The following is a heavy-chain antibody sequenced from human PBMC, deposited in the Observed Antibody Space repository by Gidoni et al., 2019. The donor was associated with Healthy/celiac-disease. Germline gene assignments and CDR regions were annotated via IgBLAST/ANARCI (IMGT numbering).Heavy chain of an antibody. CDR2: ISGSGGST. D-gene: IGHD5-18*01. J-gene: IGHJ5*02. Sequence: EVQLLASGGGLVQPGGSLRLSCVASGFTFSSYAMSWVRQAPGKGLEWVSAISGSGGSTYYADSVKGRFTISRDNSKNTLYLQMNSLRAEDTAVYYCAKAPGYSDENNWFDPWGQGTLVTVSS. CDR1: GFTFSSYA. V-gene: IGHV3-23*01. CDR3: AKAPGYSDENNWFDP.